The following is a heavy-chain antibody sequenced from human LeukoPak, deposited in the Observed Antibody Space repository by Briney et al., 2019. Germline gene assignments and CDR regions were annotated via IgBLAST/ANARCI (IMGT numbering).Heavy chain of an antibody. V-gene: IGHV1-69*04. CDR3: ARDTDPYDF. Sequence: SVKVSCKASGGTFSSYAISWVRQAPGQGLEWMGRIIPILGIANYAQKFQGRVTITADKSTSTAYMGLSSLRAEDTAVYYCARDTDPYDFWGQGTLVTVSS. CDR1: GGTFSSYA. D-gene: IGHD3-3*01. J-gene: IGHJ4*02. CDR2: IIPILGIA.